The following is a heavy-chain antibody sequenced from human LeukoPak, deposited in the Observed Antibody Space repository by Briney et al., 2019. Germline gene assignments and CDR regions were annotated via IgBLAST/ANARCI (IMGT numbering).Heavy chain of an antibody. CDR3: AKDGGYSYGYYYYYYYMDV. CDR1: GFTFSSYA. V-gene: IGHV3-23*01. CDR2: ISGSGGST. Sequence: GGSLRLSCAASGFTFSSYAMSWVRQAPGKGLEWVSAISGSGGSTYYADSVKGRFTISRDNSKNTLYLQMNSLRAEDTAVYYCAKDGGYSYGYYYYYYYMDVWGKGTTVTVSS. D-gene: IGHD5-18*01. J-gene: IGHJ6*03.